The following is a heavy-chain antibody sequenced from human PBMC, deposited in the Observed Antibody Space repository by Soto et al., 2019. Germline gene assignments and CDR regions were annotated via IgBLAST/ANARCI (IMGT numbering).Heavy chain of an antibody. D-gene: IGHD3-3*01. Sequence: SVKVSCKASGGTFSSYAISWVRQAPGQGLEWMGGIIPIFGTANYAQKFQGRVTITADESTSTAYMELSSLRSEDTAVYYCARRRDFWSGYQVAFDIWGHGTMVTVSS. CDR2: IIPIFGTA. CDR3: ARRRDFWSGYQVAFDI. CDR1: GGTFSSYA. J-gene: IGHJ3*02. V-gene: IGHV1-69*13.